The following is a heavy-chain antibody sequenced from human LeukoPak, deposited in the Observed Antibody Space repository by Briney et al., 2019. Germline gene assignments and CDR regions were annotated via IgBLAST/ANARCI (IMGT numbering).Heavy chain of an antibody. CDR3: ARGATHSSSSPDY. CDR2: ISSSGSYI. V-gene: IGHV3-21*01. J-gene: IGHJ4*02. CDR1: GFTFSSYS. D-gene: IGHD6-6*01. Sequence: GGSLRLSCAASGFTFSSYSMNWVRQAPGKGLEWVSAISSSGSYIYYADSVKGRFTISRDNAKNSLYLQMNSLRAEDTAVYYWARGATHSSSSPDYWGQGTLVTVSS.